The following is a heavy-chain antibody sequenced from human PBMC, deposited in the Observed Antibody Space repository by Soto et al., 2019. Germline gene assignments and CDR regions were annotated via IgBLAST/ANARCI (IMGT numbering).Heavy chain of an antibody. D-gene: IGHD2-21*02. V-gene: IGHV4-59*01. J-gene: IGHJ5*02. Sequence: LSLTCTVSGGSISSYYWSWIRQPPGKGLEWIGYIYYSGSTNYNPSLKSRVTISVDTSKNQFSLKLSSVTAADTAVYYCARDDSNWFDPWGQGTLVTVSS. CDR2: IYYSGST. CDR3: ARDDSNWFDP. CDR1: GGSISSYY.